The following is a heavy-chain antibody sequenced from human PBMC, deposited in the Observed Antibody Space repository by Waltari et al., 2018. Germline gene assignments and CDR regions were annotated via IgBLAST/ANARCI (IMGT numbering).Heavy chain of an antibody. CDR2: FRWDWGST. V-gene: IGHV3-43D*04. Sequence: EVQLVESGGVVVQPGGSLRLSCAASGFPFDDYAMHWVRQAPGKGLEWVFLFRWDWGSTYDAVSVKGRFTISRDNSKNSLYLQMNSLRAEDTALYYCAKARIRGDSSGTLDYWGQGTLVTVSS. J-gene: IGHJ4*02. CDR3: AKARIRGDSSGTLDY. CDR1: GFPFDDYA. D-gene: IGHD3-22*01.